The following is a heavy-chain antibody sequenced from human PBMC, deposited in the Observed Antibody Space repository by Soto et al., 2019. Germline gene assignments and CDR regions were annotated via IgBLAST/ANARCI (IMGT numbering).Heavy chain of an antibody. CDR3: ARDGAATVSFLIAYYYYMDV. J-gene: IGHJ6*03. V-gene: IGHV3-11*01. Sequence: GGSLRLSCAASGFTFSDYYMSWIRQAPGKGLEWVSYISSSGSTIYYADSVKGRFTISRDNAKNSLYLQMNSLRAEDTAVYYCARDGAATVSFLIAYYYYMDVWGKGTTVTVSS. CDR1: GFTFSDYY. D-gene: IGHD4-17*01. CDR2: ISSSGSTI.